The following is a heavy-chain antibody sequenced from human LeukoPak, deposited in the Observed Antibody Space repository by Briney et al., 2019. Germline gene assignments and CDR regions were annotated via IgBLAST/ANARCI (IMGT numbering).Heavy chain of an antibody. Sequence: PGGSLRLYCAASKFTFSSYWMSWVRQAPGKGLEWVANIKQDGSVQFYMDSLKGRFSVSRDNAKNSLYLQMNGLRVEDTAVYYCTRLQIAVAGPNWFDPWGQGTLVTVSS. V-gene: IGHV3-7*01. J-gene: IGHJ5*02. CDR3: TRLQIAVAGPNWFDP. D-gene: IGHD6-19*01. CDR1: KFTFSSYW. CDR2: IKQDGSVQ.